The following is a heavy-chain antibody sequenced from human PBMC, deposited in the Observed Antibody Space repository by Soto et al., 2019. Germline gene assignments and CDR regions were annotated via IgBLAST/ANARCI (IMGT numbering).Heavy chain of an antibody. D-gene: IGHD1-1*01. V-gene: IGHV3-30*18. Sequence: VGSLRLSCTASGFTFSSYGMHWVRQAPGKGLEWVAVISYDGSNKYYADSVKGRFTISRENSKNTLYLQMNSLRAEDTAVYYCAKGDGYNSAFDYSGPGTSVTV. CDR3: AKGDGYNSAFDY. CDR1: GFTFSSYG. J-gene: IGHJ4*02. CDR2: ISYDGSNK.